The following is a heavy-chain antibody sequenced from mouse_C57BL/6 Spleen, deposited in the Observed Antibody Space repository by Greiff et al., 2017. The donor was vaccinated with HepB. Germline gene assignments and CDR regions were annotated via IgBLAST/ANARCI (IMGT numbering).Heavy chain of an antibody. V-gene: IGHV2-2*01. D-gene: IGHD1-1*01. CDR2: IWSGGST. CDR1: GFSLTSYG. CDR3: ARTGSSLYYFDY. Sequence: QVQLKQSGPGLVQPSQSLSITCTVSGFSLTSYGVHWVRQSPGKGLEWLGVIWSGGSTDYNAAFISRLSISKDNSKSQVFFKMNSLQADDTAIYYCARTGSSLYYFDYWGQGTTLTVSS. J-gene: IGHJ2*01.